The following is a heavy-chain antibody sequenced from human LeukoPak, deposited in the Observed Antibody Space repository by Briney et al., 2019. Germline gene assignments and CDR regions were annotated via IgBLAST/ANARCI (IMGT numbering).Heavy chain of an antibody. V-gene: IGHV1-2*02. J-gene: IGHJ6*03. D-gene: IGHD2-21*02. Sequence: ASVKVSCKASGYTFTGYYMHWVRQAPGQGLEGMGWINPNSGGTNYAQKFQGRVTMTRDTSISTAYMELSRLRSDDTAVCYCARELQRYYYYMDVWGKGTTVTVSS. CDR2: INPNSGGT. CDR1: GYTFTGYY. CDR3: ARELQRYYYYMDV.